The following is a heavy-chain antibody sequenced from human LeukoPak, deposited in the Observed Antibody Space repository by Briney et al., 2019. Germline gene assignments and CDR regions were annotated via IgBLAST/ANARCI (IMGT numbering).Heavy chain of an antibody. CDR1: GYIFTESY. Sequence: ASVKVSCKASGYIFTESYIQWVRQAPGQGLEWVGRINPIGGGTNYAQSFEGRVTMTRDTSISTAYMELSRLTSDDTAIYYCARGTTEGDYWGRGTLVTVSS. CDR2: INPIGGGT. V-gene: IGHV1-2*06. CDR3: ARGTTEGDY. J-gene: IGHJ4*02. D-gene: IGHD1-1*01.